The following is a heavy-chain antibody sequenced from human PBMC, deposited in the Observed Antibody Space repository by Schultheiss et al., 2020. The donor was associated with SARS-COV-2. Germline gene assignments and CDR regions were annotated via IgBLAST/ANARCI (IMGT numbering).Heavy chain of an antibody. V-gene: IGHV4-30-4*01. CDR1: GDSVSSVDFY. D-gene: IGHD4-17*01. CDR2: TYHSGDT. Sequence: SETLSLTCTVSGDSVSSVDFYCSWIRQPPGKGLEWVGYTYHSGDTHYNPSLKSRATISVDKAKNRFSLQLSSVTAADTAVYYCARAPDYGDYVRDYYYYYGMDVWGQGTTVTVSS. J-gene: IGHJ6*02. CDR3: ARAPDYGDYVRDYYYYYGMDV.